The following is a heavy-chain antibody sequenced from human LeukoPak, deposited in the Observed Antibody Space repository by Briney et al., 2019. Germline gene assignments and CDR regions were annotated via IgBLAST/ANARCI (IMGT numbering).Heavy chain of an antibody. CDR2: ISGSGVST. V-gene: IGHV3-23*01. D-gene: IGHD5/OR15-5a*01. CDR1: GFSFQDYG. CDR3: AKINVYGPLDACDI. Sequence: GGSLRLSCGAAGFSFQDYGMTWVRQAPGEGLEWVAGISGSGVSTHYADSVKGRFTISRYNSKNTLHVQMNSLKAEDTAVYYCAKINVYGPLDACDIWVQGTMVTVSS. J-gene: IGHJ3*02.